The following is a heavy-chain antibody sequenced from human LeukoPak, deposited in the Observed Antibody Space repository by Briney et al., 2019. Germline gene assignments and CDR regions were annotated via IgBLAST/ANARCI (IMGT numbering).Heavy chain of an antibody. Sequence: ASVKVSCKASGYTFTGYYMHWVRQAPGQGLEWMGWINPNSGGTNYAQKFQGRVTMTRDTSISTAYMELSRLRSDDTAVYYCARDPRRDGYNYYYYYMDVWGKGTTVTVSS. V-gene: IGHV1-2*02. J-gene: IGHJ6*03. CDR2: INPNSGGT. CDR1: GYTFTGYY. CDR3: ARDPRRDGYNYYYYYMDV. D-gene: IGHD5-24*01.